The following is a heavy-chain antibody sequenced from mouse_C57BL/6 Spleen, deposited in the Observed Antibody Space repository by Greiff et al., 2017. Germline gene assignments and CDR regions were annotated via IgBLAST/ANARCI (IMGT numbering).Heavy chain of an antibody. CDR2: IDPANGNT. D-gene: IGHD1-1*01. CDR1: GFNIKNTY. CDR3: ARGITTVVATNYYAMDY. Sequence: VQLQQSVAELVRPGASVKLSCTASGFNIKNTYMHWVKQRPEQGLEWIGRIDPANGNTKYAPKFQGKATITADTSSNTAYLQLSSLTSEDTAIYYCARGITTVVATNYYAMDYWGQGTSVTVSS. V-gene: IGHV14-3*01. J-gene: IGHJ4*01.